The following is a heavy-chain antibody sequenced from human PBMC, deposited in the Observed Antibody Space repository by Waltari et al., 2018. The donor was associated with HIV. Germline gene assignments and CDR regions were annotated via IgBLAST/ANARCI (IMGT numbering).Heavy chain of an antibody. D-gene: IGHD2-2*01. V-gene: IGHV1-3*01. CDR1: GYSFTRYP. J-gene: IGHJ4*02. CDR3: ARDEAASAPVDY. Sequence: QVQLVQSGAEVTKPGASVKLSCTTSGYSFTRYPIHWVRQAPGQGLVWMGRINPDYGLTKYSQKSQGRITITRDTSAAIVYMELTSLRSEDTAIYYCARDEAASAPVDYWGQGTRVSVSS. CDR2: INPDYGLT.